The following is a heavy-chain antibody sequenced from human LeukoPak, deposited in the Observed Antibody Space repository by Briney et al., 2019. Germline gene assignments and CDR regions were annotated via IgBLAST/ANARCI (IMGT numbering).Heavy chain of an antibody. Sequence: KPGESLKISCKGSGYSFTSYWIGWVRQMPGKGLEWMGIIYPGDSDTRNSPSFQGQVTISADKSISTAYLQWSSLKASDTAMYYCARRSKSYSSVWYDGFDMWGQGTMVTVSS. CDR1: GYSFTSYW. CDR2: IYPGDSDT. CDR3: ARRSKSYSSVWYDGFDM. V-gene: IGHV5-51*01. D-gene: IGHD6-19*01. J-gene: IGHJ3*02.